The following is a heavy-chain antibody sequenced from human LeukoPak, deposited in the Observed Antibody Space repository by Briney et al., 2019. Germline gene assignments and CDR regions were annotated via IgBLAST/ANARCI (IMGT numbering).Heavy chain of an antibody. CDR1: GGFISSYY. V-gene: IGHV4-59*01. CDR2: IYYSGST. D-gene: IGHD2-15*01. CDR3: ARGLGSVWVAATGRTFNWFDP. J-gene: IGHJ5*02. Sequence: SETLSLTCTVSGGFISSYYWSWIRQPPGKGLEWIGYIYYSGSTNYNPSLKSRVTISVDTSKNQFSLKLSSVTAADTAVYYCARGLGSVWVAATGRTFNWFDPWGQGTLVTVSS.